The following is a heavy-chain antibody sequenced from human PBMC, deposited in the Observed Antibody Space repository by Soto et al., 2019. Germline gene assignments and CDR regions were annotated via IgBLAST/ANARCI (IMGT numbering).Heavy chain of an antibody. D-gene: IGHD2-15*01. Sequence: QVQLQESGPGLVKPSQTLSLTCTVSGGSISSGGYYWSWIRQHPGKGLEWIGYIYYSGSTYYNPSLKRRVTISVDTSKNQFSLKLSSVTAADTAVYYCARVGCSGGSCYWSDPWGQGTLVTVSS. CDR2: IYYSGST. J-gene: IGHJ5*02. CDR3: ARVGCSGGSCYWSDP. V-gene: IGHV4-31*03. CDR1: GGSISSGGYY.